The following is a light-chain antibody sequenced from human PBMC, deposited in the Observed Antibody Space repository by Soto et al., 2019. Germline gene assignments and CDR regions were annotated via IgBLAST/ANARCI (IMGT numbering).Light chain of an antibody. J-gene: IGKJ1*01. Sequence: IVMPQSPATLSVSPGERATLSCRASQSVSSNYLAWYQQKPGQAPRLLIYNVSRRATGIPDRFSGSGSGTDFTLTVSRLEPEDFAVYYCQQYGASPETFGQGTKVDI. CDR3: QQYGASPET. V-gene: IGKV3-20*01. CDR1: QSVSSNY. CDR2: NVS.